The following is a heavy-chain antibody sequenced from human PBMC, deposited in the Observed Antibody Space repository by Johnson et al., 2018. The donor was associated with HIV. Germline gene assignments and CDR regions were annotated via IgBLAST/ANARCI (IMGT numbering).Heavy chain of an antibody. CDR3: ARDLVVGDHSTPLTHAFDI. CDR2: IYSGGST. D-gene: IGHD1-26*01. V-gene: IGHV3-66*01. CDR1: GFTVSSSY. Sequence: MLLVESGGGLVQPGGSLRLSCAASGFTVSSSYMSWVRQAPGKGLEWVSVIYSGGSTYYADSVKGRFTISRDNSKNTLYLQMNSLRAEDTAVYYCARDLVVGDHSTPLTHAFDIWGQGTMVTVSS. J-gene: IGHJ3*02.